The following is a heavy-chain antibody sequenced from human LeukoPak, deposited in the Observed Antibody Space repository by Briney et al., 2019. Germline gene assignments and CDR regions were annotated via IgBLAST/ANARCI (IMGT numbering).Heavy chain of an antibody. J-gene: IGHJ4*02. Sequence: TGGSLRVSCAASGFTFSSYAMSWVRQAPGKGLEWVSAISGSGGSTYYADSVKGRFTISRDNSKNTLYLQMNSLRAEDTAVYYCAKEYDSGPGRIDYWGQGTLVTVSS. CDR3: AKEYDSGPGRIDY. CDR2: ISGSGGST. D-gene: IGHD3-22*01. V-gene: IGHV3-23*01. CDR1: GFTFSSYA.